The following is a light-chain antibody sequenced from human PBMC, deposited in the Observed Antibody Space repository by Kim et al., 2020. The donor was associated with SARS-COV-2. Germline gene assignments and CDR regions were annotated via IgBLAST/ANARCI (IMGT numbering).Light chain of an antibody. CDR2: DVS. J-gene: IGLJ3*02. CDR1: SSDVGGYNY. Sequence: QSALTQPCSVSGSPGQSVTISCTGTSSDVGGYNYVSWNQQHPGKAPKLLIYDVSVRPSGVPDRFSGSKSGNTASLTISGLQAEDEADYYCCSYAGRFSWVFGGGTQLTVL. V-gene: IGLV2-11*01. CDR3: CSYAGRFSWV.